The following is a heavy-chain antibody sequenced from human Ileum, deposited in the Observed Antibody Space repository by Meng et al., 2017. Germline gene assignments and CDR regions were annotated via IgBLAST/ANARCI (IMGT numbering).Heavy chain of an antibody. CDR3: ARAPKYCTNAVCSRPLDS. Sequence: VQLQESGTRLVKPSQTLSLTCTVPGGSISSGDYYWSWVRQSPGKGPEWIGYIYSNGNTYSNPSLRGRLMISIDTSKNQFSLKLSSVTAADTAVYYCARAPKYCTNAVCSRPLDSWGQGTLVTVSS. CDR1: GGSISSGDYY. CDR2: IYSNGNT. J-gene: IGHJ4*02. D-gene: IGHD2-8*01. V-gene: IGHV4-30-4*01.